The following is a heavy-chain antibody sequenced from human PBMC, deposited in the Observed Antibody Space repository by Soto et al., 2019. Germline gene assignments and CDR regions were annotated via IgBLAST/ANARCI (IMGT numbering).Heavy chain of an antibody. V-gene: IGHV3-15*07. CDR2: IKIKTDGGTT. D-gene: IGHD3-22*01. CDR3: TTLTVIYDTSGYYSIY. CDR1: GLVFSNTW. Sequence: EVQLVESGGGLVKPGGSLRLSCAASGLVFSNTWMNWVRQAPGKGLEWVGRIKIKTDGGTTDYAAPVKGRFTISRDDSKNTLYLQMNGLKAEDAAVYYCTTLTVIYDTSGYYSIYWGQGTLVTVSS. J-gene: IGHJ4*02.